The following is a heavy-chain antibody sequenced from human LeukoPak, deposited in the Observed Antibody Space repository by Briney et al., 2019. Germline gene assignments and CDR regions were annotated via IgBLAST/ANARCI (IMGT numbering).Heavy chain of an antibody. J-gene: IGHJ5*02. Sequence: KPSETLSLTCTVSGGSISSSSYYWGWIRQPPGKGLEWIGSIYYSGSTYYNPSLKSRVTISVDTSKNQFSLKLSSVTAADTAVYYCARVGSLKGYCSGGSCYVVYWFDPWGQGTLVTVSS. CDR3: ARVGSLKGYCSGGSCYVVYWFDP. CDR2: IYYSGST. V-gene: IGHV4-39*07. CDR1: GGSISSSSYY. D-gene: IGHD2-15*01.